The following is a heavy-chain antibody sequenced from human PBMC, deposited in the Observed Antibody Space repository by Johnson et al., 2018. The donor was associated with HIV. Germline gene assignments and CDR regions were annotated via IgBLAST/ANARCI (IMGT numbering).Heavy chain of an antibody. CDR2: TSNDGTNT. V-gene: IGHV3-30*18. CDR3: AKTRMGGILDAFDL. Sequence: VQLVESGGGVVQPGRSLRLSCAASGFTFSSYGMHWVRQAPGEGLEWVAVTSNDGTNTYYADSVKGRFTLSRDNSKNTLDLQMNSLTIEDTAVFYCAKTRMGGILDAFDLWGQGTMVIVS. CDR1: GFTFSSYG. J-gene: IGHJ3*01. D-gene: IGHD3-10*01.